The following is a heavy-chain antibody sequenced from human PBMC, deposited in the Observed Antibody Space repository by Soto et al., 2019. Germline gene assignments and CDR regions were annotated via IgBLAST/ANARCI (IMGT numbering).Heavy chain of an antibody. CDR1: GFTFSSYA. V-gene: IGHV3-23*01. CDR2: ISGSGGST. D-gene: IGHD5-12*01. CDR3: ATSGVEMATIGYYYSMDV. Sequence: EVQLLESGGGLVQPGGSLRLSCAASGFTFSSYAMSWVRQAPGKGLEWVSAISGSGGSTYYADSVKGRFTISRDNSKNTLYLQMNSLRAEDTAVYYCATSGVEMATIGYYYSMDVWGQGTTVTVSS. J-gene: IGHJ6*02.